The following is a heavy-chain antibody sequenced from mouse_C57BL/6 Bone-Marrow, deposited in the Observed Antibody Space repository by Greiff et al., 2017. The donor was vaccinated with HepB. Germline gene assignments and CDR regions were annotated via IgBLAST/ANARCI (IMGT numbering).Heavy chain of an antibody. CDR2: IDPENGDT. V-gene: IGHV14-4*01. J-gene: IGHJ3*01. Sequence: EVQLQQSGAELVRPGASVKLSCTASGFNIKDDYMHWVKQRPEQGLEWIGWIDPENGDTEYASKFQGKATITADTSSNTASLQLSSLTSEDTAVYSCTTPRGNYALAWFAYWAQGTLVTVSA. CDR3: TTPRGNYALAWFAY. CDR1: GFNIKDDY. D-gene: IGHD2-1*01.